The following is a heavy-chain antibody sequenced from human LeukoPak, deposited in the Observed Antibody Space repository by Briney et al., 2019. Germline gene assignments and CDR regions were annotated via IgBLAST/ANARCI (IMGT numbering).Heavy chain of an antibody. CDR2: ISYDGSNK. D-gene: IGHD6-13*01. V-gene: IGHV3-30*18. CDR3: AKDSYSSSWEYYYGMDV. CDR1: GFTFSSYG. J-gene: IGHJ6*02. Sequence: GGSLRLSCAASGFTFSSYGMHWVRQAPGKGLEWVAVISYDGSNKYYADSVKGRFTISRGNSKNTLYLQMNSLRAEDTAVYYCAKDSYSSSWEYYYGMDVWGQGTTVTVSS.